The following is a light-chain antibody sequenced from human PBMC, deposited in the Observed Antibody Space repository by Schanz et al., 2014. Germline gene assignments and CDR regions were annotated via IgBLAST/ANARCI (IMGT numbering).Light chain of an antibody. J-gene: IGKJ2*01. CDR1: QDISNY. CDR2: AAS. Sequence: DIQMTQSPSSLSASVGDRVTITCRASQDISNYLAWYQQKAGKVPKLLIYAASSLQSGVPSRFSGSGSGTDFTLTISSLLPEDFATYYCQQSYSTPPITFGQGTKVEIK. V-gene: IGKV1-39*01. CDR3: QQSYSTPPIT.